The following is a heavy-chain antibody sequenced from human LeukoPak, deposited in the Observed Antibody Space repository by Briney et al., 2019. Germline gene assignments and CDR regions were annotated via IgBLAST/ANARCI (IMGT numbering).Heavy chain of an antibody. D-gene: IGHD5-12*01. Sequence: PGGSLRLSCAASGFTVSSSYTSWVRQAPGKGLEWVSAISGSGGSTYYADSVKGRFTISRDNSKNTLYLQMNSLRAEDTAVYYCAKFYEMAPGYFDYWGQGTLVTVSS. J-gene: IGHJ4*02. V-gene: IGHV3-23*01. CDR2: ISGSGGST. CDR3: AKFYEMAPGYFDY. CDR1: GFTVSSSY.